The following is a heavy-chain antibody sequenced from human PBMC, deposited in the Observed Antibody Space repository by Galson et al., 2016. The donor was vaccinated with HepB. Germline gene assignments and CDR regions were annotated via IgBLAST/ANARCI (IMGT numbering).Heavy chain of an antibody. CDR1: GFTFSGSG. V-gene: IGHV3-73*01. D-gene: IGHD2/OR15-2a*01. CDR2: IGSKANSHAT. Sequence: SLRLSCAASGFTFSGSGIHWVRQASGKGLEWVARIGSKANSHATEYAASVTGRFTISRDDSKNTAYLQMDSLRPDDTAVYYCAKRHEYCPPVGCSVDYWGQGTLVSVSS. J-gene: IGHJ4*02. CDR3: AKRHEYCPPVGCSVDY.